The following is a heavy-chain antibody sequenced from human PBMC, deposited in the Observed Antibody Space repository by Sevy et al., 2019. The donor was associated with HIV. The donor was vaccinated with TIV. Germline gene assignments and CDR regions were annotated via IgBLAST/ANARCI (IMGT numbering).Heavy chain of an antibody. J-gene: IGHJ4*02. CDR1: GDSISSNSAI. CDR2: TYSRSKWYS. Sequence: KQSLTISLTCDISGDSISSNSAIWNWIRQSPSRALEWLGRTYSRSKWYSDSAVSVKGRLTVSPDTSKNQFSLRLNFVTPEYTALYFCARSATGFSAGKFDSWGQGTPVTVSS. D-gene: IGHD1-1*01. CDR3: ARSATGFSAGKFDS. V-gene: IGHV6-1*01.